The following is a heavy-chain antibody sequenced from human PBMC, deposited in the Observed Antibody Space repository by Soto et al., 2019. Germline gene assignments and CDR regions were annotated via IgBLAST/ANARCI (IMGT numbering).Heavy chain of an antibody. D-gene: IGHD1-7*01. CDR3: AGNWNYNAFDM. V-gene: IGHV3-74*02. CDR1: GFTFSPYW. CDR2: INSDGTTT. J-gene: IGHJ3*02. Sequence: VQLVESGGGVVQPGNSLRLSCAASGFTFSPYWMHWVRQAPGKGLVWVSRINSDGTTTNYADSVKGRFIISRDNAKKTLYLQMNSLRAEDTAVYYCAGNWNYNAFDMWGQGTMVTVSS.